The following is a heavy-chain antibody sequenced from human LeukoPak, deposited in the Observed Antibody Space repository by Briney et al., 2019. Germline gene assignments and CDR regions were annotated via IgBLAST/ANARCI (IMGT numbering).Heavy chain of an antibody. V-gene: IGHV4-59*08. CDR2: IYYSGST. CDR3: ARGTYYYYYMDV. CDR1: GGSISSYY. J-gene: IGHJ6*03. Sequence: SETLSLTCTVSGGSISSYYWSWIRQPPGKGLEWIGHIYYSGSTNYHPSLKSRVTISVDTSKNQFSLKLSSVTAADTAVYYCARGTYYYYYMDVWGKGTTVTVSS.